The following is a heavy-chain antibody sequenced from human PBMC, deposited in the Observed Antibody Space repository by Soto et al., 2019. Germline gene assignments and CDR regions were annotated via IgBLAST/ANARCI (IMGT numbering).Heavy chain of an antibody. V-gene: IGHV3-23*01. D-gene: IGHD2-21*01. Sequence: EVQLSESGGGLVQPGGSLRLSCAASGFTFSSYSMGWVRQGPGKGLEWVSAISGRDDSINYADSVRGRFTISRDNSKNTLYLQMSSLGAEDTAIYYCAKSSLAYAGEFDNWGQGTLVTVSS. CDR2: ISGRDDSI. CDR3: AKSSLAYAGEFDN. J-gene: IGHJ4*02. CDR1: GFTFSSYS.